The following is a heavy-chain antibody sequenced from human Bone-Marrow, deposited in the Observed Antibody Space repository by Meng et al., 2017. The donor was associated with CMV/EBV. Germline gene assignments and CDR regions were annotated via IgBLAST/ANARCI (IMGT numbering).Heavy chain of an antibody. J-gene: IGHJ5*02. V-gene: IGHV1-69*04. CDR2: IIPILGIA. CDR3: ARDANDFYDSSGDTP. CDR1: GGTFSSYT. D-gene: IGHD3-22*01. Sequence: SGGTFSSYTISWVRQAPGQGLEWMGRIIPILGIANYAQKFQGRVTITADKSTSTAYMELSSLRSEDTAVYYCARDANDFYDSSGDTPWGQGTLVTVSS.